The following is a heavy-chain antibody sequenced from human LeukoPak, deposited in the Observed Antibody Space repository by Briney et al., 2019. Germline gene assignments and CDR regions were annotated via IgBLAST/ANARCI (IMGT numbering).Heavy chain of an antibody. D-gene: IGHD2-15*01. Sequence: GGSLRLSCAASGFTFSSYSMNWVRQAPGKGLEWVSYISSSSSTIYYADSVRGRFTISRDNAKNSLYLQMNSLRDEDTAVYYCARASGGYCSGGSCSLDYWGQGTLVTVSS. V-gene: IGHV3-48*02. CDR3: ARASGGYCSGGSCSLDY. J-gene: IGHJ4*02. CDR1: GFTFSSYS. CDR2: ISSSSSTI.